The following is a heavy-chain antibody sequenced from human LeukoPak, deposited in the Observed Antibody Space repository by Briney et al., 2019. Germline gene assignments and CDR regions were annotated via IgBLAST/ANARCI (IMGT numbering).Heavy chain of an antibody. CDR2: IKQDGSEK. Sequence: GGSLRLSCAASGFTFSSYWMSWVRQAPGKGLEWVANIKQDGSEKYYVDSVKGRFTISRENAKNSLYLQMNSLRAEDTAVYYCAVATTSPGYYFDYWGQGTLVTVSS. CDR3: AVATTSPGYYFDY. CDR1: GFTFSSYW. D-gene: IGHD5-12*01. J-gene: IGHJ4*02. V-gene: IGHV3-7*01.